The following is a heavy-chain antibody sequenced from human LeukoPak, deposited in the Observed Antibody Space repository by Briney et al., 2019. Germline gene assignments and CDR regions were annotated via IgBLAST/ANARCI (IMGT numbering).Heavy chain of an antibody. D-gene: IGHD1-14*01. CDR3: ARGGDRRGFDY. J-gene: IGHJ4*02. CDR1: GGSISDGGYY. V-gene: IGHV4-31*11. Sequence: PSQTLSLTCAVSGGSISDGGYYWSWIRQHPGKGLEWIGYIYDSGATYYSPALQSRVAISVDTSDNKFSLKLRSLTAGDTAVYYCARGGDRRGFDYWGQGTLVSVSS. CDR2: IYDSGAT.